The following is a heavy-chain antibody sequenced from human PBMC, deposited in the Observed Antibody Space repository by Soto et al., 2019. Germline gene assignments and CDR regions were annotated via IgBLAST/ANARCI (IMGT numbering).Heavy chain of an antibody. D-gene: IGHD3-3*01. J-gene: IGHJ5*02. CDR3: GFGQRFSDRFDP. CDR1: GGSMTSYY. CDR2: VYSSGGT. Sequence: PSETLSLTCTVSGGSMTSYYWTWIRQPAGKGLEWIGRVYSSGGTHYNPSLKSRVTISLDTSKNQFSLRLLSVTDADTAVYFCGFGQRFSDRFDPFRQGTFVTFSS. V-gene: IGHV4-4*07.